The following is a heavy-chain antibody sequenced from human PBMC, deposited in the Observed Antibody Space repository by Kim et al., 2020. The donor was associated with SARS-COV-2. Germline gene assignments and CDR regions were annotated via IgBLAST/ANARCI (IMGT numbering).Heavy chain of an antibody. J-gene: IGHJ4*02. D-gene: IGHD6-19*01. V-gene: IGHV3-9*01. CDR1: GFTFDDYA. Sequence: LSLTCAASGFTFDDYAMHWVRQAPGKGLEWVSGISWNSGSIGYADSVKGRFTISRDNAKNSLYLQMNSLRAEDTALYYCAKSFPRAVAGTGRRYYFDYWGQGTLVTVSS. CDR2: ISWNSGSI. CDR3: AKSFPRAVAGTGRRYYFDY.